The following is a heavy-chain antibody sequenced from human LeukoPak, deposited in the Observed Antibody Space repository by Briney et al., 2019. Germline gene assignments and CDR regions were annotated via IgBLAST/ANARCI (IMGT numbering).Heavy chain of an antibody. CDR3: AKGNDYGDYDQQIGGY. Sequence: GGSLRLSCAASGFTFSSYGMHWVRQAPGKGLEWVAVISYDGSNKYYSYSVKGRFTISRDNSKTTLYLQMNSLRAEDTAVYYCAKGNDYGDYDQQIGGYWGQGTLVTVSS. V-gene: IGHV3-30*18. D-gene: IGHD4-17*01. J-gene: IGHJ4*02. CDR1: GFTFSSYG. CDR2: ISYDGSNK.